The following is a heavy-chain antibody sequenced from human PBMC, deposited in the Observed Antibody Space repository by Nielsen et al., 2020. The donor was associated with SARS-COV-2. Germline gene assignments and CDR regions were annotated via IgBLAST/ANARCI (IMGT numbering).Heavy chain of an antibody. J-gene: IGHJ4*02. CDR2: INADNGNT. CDR1: GYSFTTYA. Sequence: ASVKVSCKASGYSFTTYAIHWARQAPGQRLEWMGWINADNGNTRYSQEFQGRVTLNRDTSASTAYMELSSLRAEDTAVYYCARVDRDYYHSSGPFDYWGQGALVTVSS. V-gene: IGHV1-3*03. D-gene: IGHD3-22*01. CDR3: ARVDRDYYHSSGPFDY.